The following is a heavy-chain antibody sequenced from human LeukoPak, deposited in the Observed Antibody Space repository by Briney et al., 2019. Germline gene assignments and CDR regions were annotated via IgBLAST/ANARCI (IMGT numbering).Heavy chain of an antibody. J-gene: IGHJ6*02. V-gene: IGHV4-31*11. Sequence: SETLSLTCAVSGGSISSGGYYWSWIRQHPGKGLEWIGCIYYSGSTYCNPSLKSRVTISVDTSKNQFSLKLSSVTAADTAVYYCARDYSNFWSGYYYGMDVWGQGTTVTVSS. CDR2: IYYSGST. CDR1: GGSISSGGYY. D-gene: IGHD3-3*01. CDR3: ARDYSNFWSGYYYGMDV.